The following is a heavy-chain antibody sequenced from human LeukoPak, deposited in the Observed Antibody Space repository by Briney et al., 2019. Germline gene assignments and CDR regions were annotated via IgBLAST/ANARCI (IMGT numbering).Heavy chain of an antibody. CDR2: INAGNGNT. CDR3: ARDGIDYGDYVPMSWFDP. Sequence: GASVKVSCKASGYTFTSYAMHWVRQAPGQRLEWMGWINAGNGNTKYSQKFQGRVTITRDTSASTAYVELSSLRSEDTAVYYCARDGIDYGDYVPMSWFDPWGQGTLVTVSS. V-gene: IGHV1-3*01. J-gene: IGHJ5*02. D-gene: IGHD4-17*01. CDR1: GYTFTSYA.